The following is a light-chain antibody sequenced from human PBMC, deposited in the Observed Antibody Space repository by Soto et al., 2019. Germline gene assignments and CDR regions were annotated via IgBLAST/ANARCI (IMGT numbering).Light chain of an antibody. V-gene: IGKV1-5*03. CDR3: QEYESYSAWT. CDR2: KAS. CDR1: QTISSW. J-gene: IGKJ1*01. Sequence: DIQMTQSPSTLSGSVGDRVTITCRASQTISSWLAWYQQKPGQAPKLLIYKASTLKSGVPSRFSGSGSGTEFTLTISSLQPDDFATYYCQEYESYSAWTFGEGTKVDIK.